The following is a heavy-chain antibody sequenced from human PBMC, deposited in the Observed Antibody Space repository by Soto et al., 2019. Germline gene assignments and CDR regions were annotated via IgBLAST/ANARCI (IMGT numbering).Heavy chain of an antibody. V-gene: IGHV3-30-3*01. J-gene: IGHJ6*02. CDR1: GFTFSIYA. D-gene: IGHD6-13*01. Sequence: PGGSLRLSCAASGFTFSIYAMHWVRQAPGKGLEWVAVISYDGSNKYYADSVKGRFTISRDNSKNTLYLQMNSLRAEDTAVYYCARGYSSSWWTDFGMDVWGQGTTVTVSS. CDR2: ISYDGSNK. CDR3: ARGYSSSWWTDFGMDV.